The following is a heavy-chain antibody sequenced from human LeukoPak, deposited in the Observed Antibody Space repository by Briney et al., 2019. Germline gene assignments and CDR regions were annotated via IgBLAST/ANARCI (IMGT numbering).Heavy chain of an antibody. Sequence: SETLSLTCTVSGGSISSGDYYCSWIRQPPGKGLEWIGYIYYSGSTNYNPSLKSRVTISVDTSKNQFSLKLSSVTAADTAVYYCARHGASGYSDYDYLDYWGQGTLVTVSS. CDR3: ARHGASGYSDYDYLDY. D-gene: IGHD5-12*01. CDR1: GGSISSGDYY. CDR2: IYYSGST. J-gene: IGHJ4*02. V-gene: IGHV4-30-4*01.